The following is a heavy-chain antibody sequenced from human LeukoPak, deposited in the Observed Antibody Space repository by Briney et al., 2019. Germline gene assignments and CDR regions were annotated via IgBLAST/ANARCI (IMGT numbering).Heavy chain of an antibody. CDR3: AKEPLGAAAYYFDY. V-gene: IGHV3-23*03. Sequence: GGSLRLSCAASGFTFSSYAMSWVRQAPGKGLEWVSVIYSGGSTYYADSVKGRFTISRDNSKNTLYLQMNSLRAEDTAVYYCAKEPLGAAAYYFDYWGQGTLVTVSS. CDR2: IYSGGST. CDR1: GFTFSSYA. J-gene: IGHJ4*02. D-gene: IGHD6-13*01.